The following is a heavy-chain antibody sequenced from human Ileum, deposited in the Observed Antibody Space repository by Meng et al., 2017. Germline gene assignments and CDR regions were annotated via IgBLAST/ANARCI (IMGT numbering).Heavy chain of an antibody. J-gene: IGHJ1*01. Sequence: SETLSLTCTVSGYSITSIYFWGWIRQSPGKGLEWIGAINHSGITYYNPSLKSRVTISVDTSKNQFSLRLSSVTAADTAVYYCAGEVVPGYFQHWGQGTLVTVSS. V-gene: IGHV4-38-2*02. CDR2: INHSGIT. D-gene: IGHD3-16*02. CDR1: GYSITSIYF. CDR3: AGEVVPGYFQH.